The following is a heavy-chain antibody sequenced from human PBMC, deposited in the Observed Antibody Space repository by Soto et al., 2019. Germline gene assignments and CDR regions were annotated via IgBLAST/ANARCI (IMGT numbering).Heavy chain of an antibody. CDR3: AKDREGYCISNSCYENWLDA. J-gene: IGHJ5*02. CDR2: INSDGSST. V-gene: IGHV3-74*01. Sequence: PGGSLRLSCAASGFTFSIYWMHWVRQAPGKGLVWVSRINSDGSSTSYADSVKGRVTISRDNSKNTRYLQRNSLRAEDTAVYYCAKDREGYCISNSCYENWLDAWGQGTLVTVSS. CDR1: GFTFSIYW. D-gene: IGHD2-2*01.